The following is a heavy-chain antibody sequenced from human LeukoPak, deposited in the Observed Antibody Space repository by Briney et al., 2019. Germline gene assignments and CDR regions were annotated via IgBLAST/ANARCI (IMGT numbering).Heavy chain of an antibody. J-gene: IGHJ4*02. V-gene: IGHV3-33*01. D-gene: IGHD3-10*01. CDR1: GLTFSNYG. Sequence: PGGSLRLSRAAAGLTFSNYGMHWVRQAPGKGLEWVAVIWYDGGISHYADSVKGRFTIARDNSKNTLYLQMNSLRAEDTAVYYCAVWFGQFNYFDSWGQGTLVPVSS. CDR3: AVWFGQFNYFDS. CDR2: IWYDGGIS.